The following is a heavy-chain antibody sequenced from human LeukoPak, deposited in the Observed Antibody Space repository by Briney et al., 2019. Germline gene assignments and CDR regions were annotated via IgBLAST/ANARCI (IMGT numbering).Heavy chain of an antibody. Sequence: GASVKVSCKASGYTFTSYGISWVRQAPGQGLEWMGWISAYNGNTNYAQKLQGRVTMTTDTSTSTAYMELRSLRSDDTAVYYCATGIVVVPAAPYDAFDIWGQGTMVTVSS. CDR2: ISAYNGNT. D-gene: IGHD2-2*01. J-gene: IGHJ3*02. CDR3: ATGIVVVPAAPYDAFDI. CDR1: GYTFTSYG. V-gene: IGHV1-18*01.